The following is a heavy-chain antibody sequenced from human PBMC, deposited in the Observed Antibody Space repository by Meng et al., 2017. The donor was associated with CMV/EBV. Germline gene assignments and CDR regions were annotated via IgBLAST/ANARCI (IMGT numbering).Heavy chain of an antibody. CDR3: AKLPAPMDV. J-gene: IGHJ6*02. CDR1: GGSFSGYY. Sequence: GSLRLSCAVYGGSFSGYYWSWIRQPPGKGLEWIGEINHSGSTNYNPSLKSRVTISVDTSKNQFPPKLSSVTAADTAVYYCAKLPAPMDVWGQGTTVTVSS. V-gene: IGHV4-34*01. CDR2: INHSGST.